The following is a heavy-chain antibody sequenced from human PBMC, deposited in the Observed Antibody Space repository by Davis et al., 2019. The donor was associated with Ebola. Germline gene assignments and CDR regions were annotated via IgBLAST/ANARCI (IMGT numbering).Heavy chain of an antibody. J-gene: IGHJ4*02. CDR3: SRFGEGAY. V-gene: IGHV4-59*11. CDR1: GGTISGHF. D-gene: IGHD2-21*01. Sequence: PSETLSLTCTVYGGTISGHFWNWFWQPPGKGLEWIGFISGSGRTSYNPSLKSRVTISADTPKNQFSLNLSSVTAADTAVYFCSRFGEGAYWGQGTLVTVSS. CDR2: ISGSGRT.